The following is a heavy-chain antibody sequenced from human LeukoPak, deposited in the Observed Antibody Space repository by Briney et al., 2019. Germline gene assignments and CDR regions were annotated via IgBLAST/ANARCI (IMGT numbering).Heavy chain of an antibody. D-gene: IGHD6-13*01. CDR1: GGSISSSSYY. V-gene: IGHV4-39*01. CDR2: IYYSGST. Sequence: SEALSLTCTVSGGSISSSSYYWGWIRQPPGKGLEWIGSIYYSGSTYYNPSLKSRVTISVDTSKNQFSLKLSSVTAADTAVYYCARRLSSSWNDAFDIWGQGTMVTVSS. CDR3: ARRLSSSWNDAFDI. J-gene: IGHJ3*02.